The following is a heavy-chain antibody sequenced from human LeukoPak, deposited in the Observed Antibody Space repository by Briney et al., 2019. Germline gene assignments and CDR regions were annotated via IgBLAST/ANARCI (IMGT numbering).Heavy chain of an antibody. J-gene: IGHJ4*02. CDR2: ISASGGST. Sequence: PGGSLRLSCAASGFTFSTYVVRWVRQAPGKGLEWVSGISASGGSTYYADSVKGRFTISRDNSKNTLYLQMNSLGAGDTAIYYCAKGGPPRDYYFDYWGQGSLVTVSS. CDR1: GFTFSTYV. CDR3: AKGGPPRDYYFDY. V-gene: IGHV3-23*01. D-gene: IGHD3-10*01.